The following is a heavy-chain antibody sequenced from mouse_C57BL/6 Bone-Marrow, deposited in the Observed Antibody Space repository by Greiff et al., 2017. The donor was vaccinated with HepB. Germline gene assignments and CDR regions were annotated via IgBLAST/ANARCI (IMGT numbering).Heavy chain of an antibody. CDR1: GYTFTDYY. CDR2: INPYNGGT. Sequence: EVQLQQSGPVLVKPGASVKMSCKASGYTFTDYYMNWVKQSHGKSLEWIGVINPYNGGTSYNQKFKGKATLTVDKSSSTAYMELNSLTSEDSAVYYCARLAYDYDGYAMDYWGQGTSVTVSS. J-gene: IGHJ4*01. V-gene: IGHV1-19*01. D-gene: IGHD2-4*01. CDR3: ARLAYDYDGYAMDY.